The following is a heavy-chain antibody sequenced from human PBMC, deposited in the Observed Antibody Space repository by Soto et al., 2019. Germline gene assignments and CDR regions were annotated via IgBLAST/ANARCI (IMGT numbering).Heavy chain of an antibody. V-gene: IGHV1-69*06. Sequence: SVKVSCKASGGSFTTYSISWVRQAPGQGLEWMGGIIPISGTPNYAQKFQGRVTITADKYTTTAYMELNSLRFEDTAVYYCARGVGRTVRGVNLYYYYAMDVWGQGTTVTVSS. CDR1: GGSFTTYS. CDR2: IIPISGTP. CDR3: ARGVGRTVRGVNLYYYYAMDV. D-gene: IGHD3-10*01. J-gene: IGHJ6*02.